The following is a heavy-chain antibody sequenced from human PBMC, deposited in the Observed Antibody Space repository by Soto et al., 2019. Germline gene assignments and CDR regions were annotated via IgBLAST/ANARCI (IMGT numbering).Heavy chain of an antibody. CDR3: ARDGPHRWIDY. J-gene: IGHJ4*02. CDR1: GYTFSDYR. CDR2: INPSGGAT. Sequence: QVQLVQSGAEVKKPGASVKVSCKASGYTFSDYRMHWVRQAPGQGLEWMGIINPSGGATTSAQKFPGRVTMTRDTSTSTVYMDLSSLTSEDTAVYYCARDGPHRWIDYWGQGTLVTVSS. V-gene: IGHV1-46*01.